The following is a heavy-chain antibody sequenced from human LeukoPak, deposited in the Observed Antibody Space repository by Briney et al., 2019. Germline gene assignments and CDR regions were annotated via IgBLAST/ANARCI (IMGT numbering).Heavy chain of an antibody. V-gene: IGHV4-39*07. D-gene: IGHD5-18*01. CDR2: INHSGST. Sequence: SETLSLTCTVSGGSISSGAYYWSWIRQPPGKGLEWIGEINHSGSTNYNPSLKSRVTISVDTSKNQFSLKLSSVTAADTAVYYCARGSGYSYGWLAASGMDVWGQGTTVTVSS. CDR1: GGSISSGAYY. J-gene: IGHJ6*02. CDR3: ARGSGYSYGWLAASGMDV.